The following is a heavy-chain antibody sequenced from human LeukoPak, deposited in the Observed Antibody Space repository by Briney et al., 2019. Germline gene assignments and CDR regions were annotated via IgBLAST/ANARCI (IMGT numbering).Heavy chain of an antibody. CDR2: ISSGSKYI. CDR1: GFTFSSYS. CDR3: ARASPQYSSSDY. Sequence: GGSLRLSCTASGFTFSSYSMNWVRQSAGKGLEWVSSISSGSKYIYYADSVKGRFTISRDNARNSLYLQVNSLRAEDTAVYYCARASPQYSSSDYWGQGTLVTVSS. J-gene: IGHJ4*02. D-gene: IGHD6-6*01. V-gene: IGHV3-21*01.